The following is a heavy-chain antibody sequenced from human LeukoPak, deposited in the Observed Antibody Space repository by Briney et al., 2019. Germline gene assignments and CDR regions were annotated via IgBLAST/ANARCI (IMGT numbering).Heavy chain of an antibody. Sequence: GGPLRLSSAASGFTFSNFAIHSVRQAPRKGLEWVSIVNGDGVNTYYADSVKGRFTISRDNSKNTVYLQMNSLRAEDTAVYYCAKRGHCSATCTYDYWGQGTLVTVSS. J-gene: IGHJ4*02. V-gene: IGHV3-23*01. CDR3: AKRGHCSATCTYDY. CDR1: GFTFSNFA. D-gene: IGHD2-15*01. CDR2: VNGDGVNT.